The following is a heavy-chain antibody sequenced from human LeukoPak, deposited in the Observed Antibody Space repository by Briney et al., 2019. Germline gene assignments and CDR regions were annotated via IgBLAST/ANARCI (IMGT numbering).Heavy chain of an antibody. CDR2: INSYGSST. J-gene: IGHJ6*02. Sequence: GSLRLSRSSFGFNFSNFWMHLVPQTPGKGLVWVSRINSYGSSTSYADSVKGRFTISRDNAKNTLYLQMNSLRAEDTAVYYCARDRATSCYKYYYYYGMDVWGQGTTVTVSS. CDR3: ARDRATSCYKYYYYYGMDV. V-gene: IGHV3-74*01. CDR1: GFNFSNFW. D-gene: IGHD2-2*02.